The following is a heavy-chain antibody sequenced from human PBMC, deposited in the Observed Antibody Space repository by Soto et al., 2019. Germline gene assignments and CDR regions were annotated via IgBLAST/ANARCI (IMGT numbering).Heavy chain of an antibody. CDR1: GFTFSSYS. CDR3: ARDRWGSGSWGWAYYYGMDV. J-gene: IGHJ6*02. CDR2: ISSSSSTI. V-gene: IGHV3-48*02. Sequence: GGSLRLSCAASGFTFSSYSMNWVRQAPGKGLEWVSYISSSSSTIYYADSVKGRFTISRDNAKNSLYLQMNSLRDEDTAVYYCARDRWGSGSWGWAYYYGMDVWGQGTTVTVSS. D-gene: IGHD6-13*01.